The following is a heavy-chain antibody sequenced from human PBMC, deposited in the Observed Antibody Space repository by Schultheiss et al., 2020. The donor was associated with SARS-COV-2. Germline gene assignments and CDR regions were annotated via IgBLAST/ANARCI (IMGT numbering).Heavy chain of an antibody. CDR2: IYYSGST. D-gene: IGHD3-10*01. Sequence: GSLRLSCTVSGGSISSSSYYWGWIRQPPGKGLEWIGSIYYSGSTYYNPSLKSRVTISVDTSKNQFSLKLSSVTAADTAVYYCARGTVRGVYYFDYWGQGTLVTVSS. CDR3: ARGTVRGVYYFDY. J-gene: IGHJ4*02. V-gene: IGHV4-39*07. CDR1: GGSISSSSYY.